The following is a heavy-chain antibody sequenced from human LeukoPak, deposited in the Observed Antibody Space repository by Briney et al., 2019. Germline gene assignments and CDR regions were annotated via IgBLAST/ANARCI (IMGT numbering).Heavy chain of an antibody. CDR2: IRSKADSYAT. CDR1: GFTISGSF. D-gene: IGHD1-7*01. V-gene: IGHV3-73*01. J-gene: IGHJ4*02. Sequence: PGGSLKLSCAASGFTISGSFIHWVRQASGKGLEWVGRIRSKADSYATGYAASVRGRFTISRDDSKNTAYLQMNSLKTEDTAVYYCTRQAMGTGTTDYWGPGTLVTVSS. CDR3: TRQAMGTGTTDY.